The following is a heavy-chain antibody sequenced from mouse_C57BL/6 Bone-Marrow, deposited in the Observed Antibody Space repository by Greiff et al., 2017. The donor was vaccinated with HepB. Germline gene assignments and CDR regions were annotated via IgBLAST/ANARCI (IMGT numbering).Heavy chain of an antibody. V-gene: IGHV5-17*01. CDR1: GFTFSDYG. D-gene: IGHD1-1*01. J-gene: IGHJ3*01. CDR3: ARGTTVVEGFAY. CDR2: ISSGSSTI. Sequence: EVKLMESGGGLVKPGGSLKLSCAASGFTFSDYGMHWVRQAPEKGLEWVAYISSGSSTIYYADTVKGRFTISRDNAKNTLFLQMTSLRSEDTAMYYCARGTTVVEGFAYWGQGTLVTVSA.